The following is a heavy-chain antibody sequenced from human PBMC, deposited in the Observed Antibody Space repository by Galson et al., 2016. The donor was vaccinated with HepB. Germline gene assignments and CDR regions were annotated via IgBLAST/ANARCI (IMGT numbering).Heavy chain of an antibody. CDR2: TNPSGGSP. D-gene: IGHD3/OR15-3a*01. J-gene: IGHJ4*02. V-gene: IGHV1-46*03. CDR3: TRGDGFWAGWTY. CDR1: GYTFTTYN. Sequence: SVKVSCKASGYTFTTYNIHWVRLAPGQGLEWMGITNPSGGSPNYAQKFQGRVTLTSDTPTSTVYMQLGSLRSDDTAVYYCTRGDGFWAGWTYWGQGTLVTVSS.